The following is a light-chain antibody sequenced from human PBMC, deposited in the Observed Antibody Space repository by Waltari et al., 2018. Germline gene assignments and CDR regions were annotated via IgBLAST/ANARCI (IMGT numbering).Light chain of an antibody. CDR3: QQYGTSPFT. CDR2: GAS. CDR1: QSVRNSY. V-gene: IGKV3-20*01. Sequence: EIVLTQSPGTLSLSPGERATHACRTSQSVRNSYLAWYQQKPGQAPRLLIYGASSRDTDIPDRFSGSGSGTDFTLTISRLGPEDFALYYCQQYGTSPFTFGPGTKVDIK. J-gene: IGKJ3*01.